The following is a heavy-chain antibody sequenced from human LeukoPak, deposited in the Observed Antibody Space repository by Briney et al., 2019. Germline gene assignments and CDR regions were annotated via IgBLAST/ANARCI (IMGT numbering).Heavy chain of an antibody. CDR2: IYYSGST. V-gene: IGHV4-61*08. Sequence: SETLSLTCTVSGGSISSGDYYWSWIRQPPGKGLEWIGYIYYSGSTNYNPSLKSRVTISVDTSKNQFSLKLSSVTAADTAVYYCARSPYSSPSRPFDYWGQGTLVTVSS. CDR1: GGSISSGDYY. D-gene: IGHD6-13*01. J-gene: IGHJ4*02. CDR3: ARSPYSSPSRPFDY.